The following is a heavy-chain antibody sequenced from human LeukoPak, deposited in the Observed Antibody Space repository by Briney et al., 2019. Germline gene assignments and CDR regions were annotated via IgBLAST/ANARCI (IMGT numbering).Heavy chain of an antibody. J-gene: IGHJ3*02. CDR1: GFPFSNHG. V-gene: IGHV3-23*01. Sequence: PGGSLRLSCAASGFPFSNHGMSWVRQAPGKGLEWVSSISGSGGTTYYADSVKGRFTISRDNSKNTLYLQMNSLRAEDTAVYYCANGVLFIIIVVVNADAFDIWGQGTMVTVSS. CDR2: ISGSGGTT. CDR3: ANGVLFIIIVVVNADAFDI. D-gene: IGHD3-22*01.